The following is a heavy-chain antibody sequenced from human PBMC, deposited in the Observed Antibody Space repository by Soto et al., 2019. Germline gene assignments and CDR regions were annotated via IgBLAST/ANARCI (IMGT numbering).Heavy chain of an antibody. V-gene: IGHV3-23*01. D-gene: IGHD3-9*01. CDR2: ISGSGSNT. J-gene: IGHJ6*02. Sequence: EVQLLESGGGLVQPGGSLRLSCAASGFTSSSYAMSWVRQAPGKGLEWVSAISGSGSNTYYADSVKGRFTISRDNSKNTLFLQMNSLRAEDTAVYYCAKALRYFDWLVRPCNAMDVWGQGTTVTVSS. CDR3: AKALRYFDWLVRPCNAMDV. CDR1: GFTSSSYA.